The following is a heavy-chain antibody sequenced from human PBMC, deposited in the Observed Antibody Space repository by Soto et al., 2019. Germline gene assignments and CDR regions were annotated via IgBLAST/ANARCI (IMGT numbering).Heavy chain of an antibody. CDR3: TTGSVEGV. D-gene: IGHD2-15*01. CDR1: GLTISNAW. CDR2: IKTNTEGGTT. J-gene: IGHJ6*02. V-gene: IGHV3-15*07. Sequence: PGGSLRLSCAASGLTISNAWMNWVRQAPGKGLEWVGRIKTNTEGGTTDYAAAVKGRFTVSRDDSKNTLYLQMNSLETEDTAVYYCTTGSVEGVWGQGTTVTVS.